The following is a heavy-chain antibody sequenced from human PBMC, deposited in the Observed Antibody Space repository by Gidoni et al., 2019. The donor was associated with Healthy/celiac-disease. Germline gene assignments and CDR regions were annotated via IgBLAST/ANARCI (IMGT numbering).Heavy chain of an antibody. CDR2: IFSNDEK. CDR1: AFPPSHARMG. Sequence: QVTLKESGPVLVKPTATLTLTCTASAFPPSHARMGVRWIRQPPGKALEWLAHIFSNDEKSYSPSLKSRRTISKDTSKSQVVLTMTNMDPVHTATYYCARTPYCSGGSCYFSYWGQGTLVTVSS. J-gene: IGHJ4*02. CDR3: ARTPYCSGGSCYFSY. V-gene: IGHV2-26*01. D-gene: IGHD2-15*01.